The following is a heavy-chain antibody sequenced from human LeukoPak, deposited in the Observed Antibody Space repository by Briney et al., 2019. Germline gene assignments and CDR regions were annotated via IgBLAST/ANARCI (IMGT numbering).Heavy chain of an antibody. V-gene: IGHV3-11*05. CDR1: GFTFSDYY. Sequence: NPGGSLRLSCAASGFTFSDYYMSWIRQAPGKGLEWVSYISSSSSYTNYADSVKGRFTISRDNAKNSLYLQMNSLRAEDTAVYYCARDCGDRITGTTPYFDYWGQGALVTVSS. D-gene: IGHD1-20*01. CDR3: ARDCGDRITGTTPYFDY. J-gene: IGHJ4*02. CDR2: ISSSSSYT.